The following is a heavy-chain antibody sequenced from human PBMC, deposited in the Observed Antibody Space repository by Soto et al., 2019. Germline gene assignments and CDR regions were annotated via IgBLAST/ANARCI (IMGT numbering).Heavy chain of an antibody. D-gene: IGHD3-16*01. CDR2: VLPIFERS. CDR1: GGPRTGFS. CDR3: VRGYYDSGWAT. J-gene: IGHJ5*02. Sequence: QVQLVQSGAEVKRPGSSVKVSCRASGGPRTGFSFSWVRQAPGQGLEWVGGVLPIFERSNYAPRFQGRVTITADESTDTAYMELTTLSVEETAMYYCVRGYYDSGWATWGQGTLITVSS. V-gene: IGHV1-69*01.